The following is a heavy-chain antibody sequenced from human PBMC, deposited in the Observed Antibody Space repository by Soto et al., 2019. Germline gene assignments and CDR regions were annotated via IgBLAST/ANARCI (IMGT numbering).Heavy chain of an antibody. CDR1: GITFRNFG. CDR2: ISSDGSDK. Sequence: QVQLVESGGGVVQPGRSPRLYCAASGITFRNFGMHWVRQAPGKGLEWVAAISSDGSDKYYSDSVKSRFTISRDNSKNTLFLQMNSLRVEDTAVYYCAKGSEVARQELDYWGQGTLVTVSS. D-gene: IGHD2-15*01. CDR3: AKGSEVARQELDY. J-gene: IGHJ4*02. V-gene: IGHV3-30*18.